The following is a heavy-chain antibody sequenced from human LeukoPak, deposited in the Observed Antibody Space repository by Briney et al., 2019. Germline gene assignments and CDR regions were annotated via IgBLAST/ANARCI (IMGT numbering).Heavy chain of an antibody. J-gene: IGHJ4*02. D-gene: IGHD4-23*01. V-gene: IGHV1-69*05. CDR2: IIPIFGTA. CDR1: GGTFSSYA. CDR3: AGDNAMVVTQRGGVLYDY. Sequence: SVKVSCKASGGTFSSYAISWVRQAPGQGLEWMGRIIPIFGTANYAQKFQGRVTITTDESTSTAYMELSSLRSEDTAVYYCAGDNAMVVTQRGGVLYDYWGQGTLVAVSS.